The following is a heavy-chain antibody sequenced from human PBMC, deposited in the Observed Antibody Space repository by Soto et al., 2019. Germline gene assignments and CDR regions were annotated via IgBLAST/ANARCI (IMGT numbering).Heavy chain of an antibody. J-gene: IGHJ5*02. D-gene: IGHD3-3*01. CDR2: ITTSDDIT. V-gene: IGHV3-23*01. Sequence: EVQLFESGGGLVEPGGSLRLSCAASGFIFKDFAMSWVRQSPGKWLEWVSTITTSDDITYSADSVRGRFTISRDNSANTLFLQMSSLRGDDTATYYCTKGDSSGYFDPSSGYSTPDHWGQGTLVTVSS. CDR3: TKGDSSGYFDPSSGYSTPDH. CDR1: GFIFKDFA.